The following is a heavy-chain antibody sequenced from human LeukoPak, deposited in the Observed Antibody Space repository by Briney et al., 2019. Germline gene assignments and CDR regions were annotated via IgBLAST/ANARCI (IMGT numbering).Heavy chain of an antibody. V-gene: IGHV3-20*04. D-gene: IGHD3-16*02. Sequence: GGSLRLSCAASGFTFDDSVMSWVRQAPGKGLEWVSGINWNGGSTDYADSVKGRFTISRDNAKNSLYLQMSSLRAEDTALYYCARDWFTRLGELSPDRAFDYWGQGTLVTVSS. CDR1: GFTFDDSV. CDR2: INWNGGST. CDR3: ARDWFTRLGELSPDRAFDY. J-gene: IGHJ4*02.